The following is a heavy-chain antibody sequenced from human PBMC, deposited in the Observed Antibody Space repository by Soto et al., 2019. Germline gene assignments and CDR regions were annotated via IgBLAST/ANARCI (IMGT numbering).Heavy chain of an antibody. Sequence: QVQLVESGGGVVQPGRSLRLSCAASGFTFRNYGMHWVRQAPGKGLEWVAVIWYDGSNKYYADSVKGRFTISRDNSKNTLYLKMNSMRVEDTAVYNCARDVHCGGDSPLCAFDIWGQGTMVTVSS. CDR1: GFTFRNYG. CDR2: IWYDGSNK. V-gene: IGHV3-33*01. D-gene: IGHD2-21*02. CDR3: ARDVHCGGDSPLCAFDI. J-gene: IGHJ3*02.